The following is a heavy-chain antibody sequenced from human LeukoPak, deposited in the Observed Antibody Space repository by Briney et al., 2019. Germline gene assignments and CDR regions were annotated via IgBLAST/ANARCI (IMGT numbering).Heavy chain of an antibody. CDR1: GGSISSSNW. J-gene: IGHJ3*02. V-gene: IGHV4-4*02. CDR2: IYHSGST. D-gene: IGHD5-24*01. CDR3: ARGRGRWLQFSRRGAFDI. Sequence: ASGTLSLTCAVSGGSISSSNWWSWVRQPPGKGLEWIGEIYHSGSTNYNPSLKSRVTISVDTSKNQFSLKLSSVTAADTAVYYCARGRGRWLQFSRRGAFDIWGQGTMVTVSS.